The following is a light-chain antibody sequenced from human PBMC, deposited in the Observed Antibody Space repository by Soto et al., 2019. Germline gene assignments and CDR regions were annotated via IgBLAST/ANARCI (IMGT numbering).Light chain of an antibody. J-gene: IGKJ5*01. CDR2: GAS. V-gene: IGKV3D-15*01. Sequence: PGERATLSCRASQSVSSSYLTWYQQKPGKAPRLLFYGASTRATGIPARLSGSGSGTEFTLTIRSLKSEDFAVYYCQQYHNWPTFGQGTRLEIK. CDR1: QSVSSSY. CDR3: QQYHNWPT.